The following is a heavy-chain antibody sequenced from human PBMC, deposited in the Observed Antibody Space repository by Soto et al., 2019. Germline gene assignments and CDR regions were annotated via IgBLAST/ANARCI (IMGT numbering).Heavy chain of an antibody. J-gene: IGHJ4*02. Sequence: QVQLVQSGAEVKKPGASVKVSCKASGYTFSSYYMNWVRQAPGQGLEWMGIINPSGDSTSYAQKFQGRVTMTRDTSMSTVYMELSSLRSEDTAVYYCARSGLVDYWGQGTLVTVSS. CDR1: GYTFSSYY. CDR3: ARSGLVDY. CDR2: INPSGDST. V-gene: IGHV1-46*01. D-gene: IGHD3-10*01.